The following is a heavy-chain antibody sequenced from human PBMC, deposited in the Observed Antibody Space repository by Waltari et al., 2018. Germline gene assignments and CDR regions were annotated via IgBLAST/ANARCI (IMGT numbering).Heavy chain of an antibody. V-gene: IGHV3-30*01. Sequence: QVQLVESGGGVVQPGRSLRLSCAASGFTFSSYAMHWVRQAPGKGLEWVAVISYDGSNKYYADSVKGRFTISRDNSKNTLYLQMNSLRAEDTAVYYCARGKVVITLGFDYWGQGTLVTVSS. J-gene: IGHJ4*02. CDR2: ISYDGSNK. CDR1: GFTFSSYA. D-gene: IGHD3-22*01. CDR3: ARGKVVITLGFDY.